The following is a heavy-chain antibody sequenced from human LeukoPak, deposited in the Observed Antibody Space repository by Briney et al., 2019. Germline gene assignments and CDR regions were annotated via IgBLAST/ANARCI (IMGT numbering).Heavy chain of an antibody. CDR1: GFSLSTTGVC. CDR2: IYWNDDK. J-gene: IGHJ4*02. V-gene: IGHV2-5*01. CDR3: AYTATITQLDY. D-gene: IGHD4-11*01. Sequence: KGSGPTLVQPTQTLTLTCTISGFSLSTTGVCVGWIRQPPGKALEWLGFIYWNDDKRYTPSLKSRVTLTKDTSKNQVVLTMTNMDPVDTATYYCAYTATITQLDYWGQGILVTVSS.